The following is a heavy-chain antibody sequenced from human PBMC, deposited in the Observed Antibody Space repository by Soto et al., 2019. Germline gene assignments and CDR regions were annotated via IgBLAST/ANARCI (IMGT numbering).Heavy chain of an antibody. CDR2: VNPDNHNT. Sequence: QVLLVQSGPEVKRPGASVKVSCKVSGYRFPSYGINWVRQAPGQGLEWVGWVNPDNHNTNYAPSLQHRVSLTTATSTNTAFLELRGLTSDATAVYYCARVRFGDAFDYWCQGSLGRVSS. J-gene: IGHJ4*02. V-gene: IGHV1-18*01. CDR3: ARVRFGDAFDY. D-gene: IGHD4-17*01. CDR1: GYRFPSYG.